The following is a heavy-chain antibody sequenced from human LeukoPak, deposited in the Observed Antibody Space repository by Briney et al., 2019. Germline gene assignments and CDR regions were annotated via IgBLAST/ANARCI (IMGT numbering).Heavy chain of an antibody. Sequence: EWVSVIYSGGSTYYAHSVKGRFTISRDNSKNTLYLQMNSLRAEDTAVYYCARGLGNPNNYWGQGTLVTVSS. J-gene: IGHJ4*02. V-gene: IGHV3-53*01. CDR2: IYSGGST. CDR3: ARGLGNPNNY. D-gene: IGHD1-14*01.